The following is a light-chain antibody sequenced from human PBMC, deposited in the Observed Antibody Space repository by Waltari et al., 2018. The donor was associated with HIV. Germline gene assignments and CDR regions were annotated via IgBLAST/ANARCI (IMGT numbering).Light chain of an antibody. CDR3: QQRSSWPIT. CDR2: DAS. J-gene: IGKJ5*01. Sequence: EIVLTQSPATLSLCPGERATLSCRASQSVSSYLAWYQQKPGQPPRLLIYDASNRATGIPARFSGSGSGTDFTLTISSLEPEDFAVYYCQQRSSWPITFGQGTRLEIK. CDR1: QSVSSY. V-gene: IGKV3-11*01.